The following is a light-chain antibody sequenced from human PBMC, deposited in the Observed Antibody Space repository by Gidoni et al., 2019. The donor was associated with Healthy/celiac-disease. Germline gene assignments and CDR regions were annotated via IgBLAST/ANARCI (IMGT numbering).Light chain of an antibody. J-gene: IGLJ3*02. CDR2: EVS. CDR3: SSDTSSRV. V-gene: IGLV2-14*01. CDR1: SSDVGGYNY. Sequence: QSALTQPAPVSGSPGQSITISCTGTSSDVGGYNYVSWYQQHPGKAPKLRIYEVSNRPPGVSNRFSGSKSGNTASLTISGLQAEDEADYYCSSDTSSRVFGGGTKLTVL.